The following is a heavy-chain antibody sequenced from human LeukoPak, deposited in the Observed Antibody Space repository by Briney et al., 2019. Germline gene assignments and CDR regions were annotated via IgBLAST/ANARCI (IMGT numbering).Heavy chain of an antibody. D-gene: IGHD2-15*01. J-gene: IGHJ4*02. Sequence: ASETLSLTCTVSGASISSGGYYWPWLRQHPGKGLEWIGYIYYSESTYYNPSLKSRVTISVDTSKNQFSLKLSSVTAADTAVYYCARDNCSGGSCYSDYWGQGTLVTVSS. CDR2: IYYSEST. CDR3: ARDNCSGGSCYSDY. CDR1: GASISSGGYY. V-gene: IGHV4-31*03.